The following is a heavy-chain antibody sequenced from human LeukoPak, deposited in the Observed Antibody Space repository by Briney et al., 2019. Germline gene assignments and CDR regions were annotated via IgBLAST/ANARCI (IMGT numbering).Heavy chain of an antibody. V-gene: IGHV3-23*01. D-gene: IGHD2/OR15-2a*01. Sequence: HPGGSLRLSCAASGFTFSSYAMSWVRQAPGKGLEWVSAISGSGGSTYYADSVKGRFTISRDNSKNTLYLQMSSLRAEDTALYYCAKALEGAYCTTTSCLARVYDSWGQGTLVTVSS. J-gene: IGHJ4*02. CDR3: AKALEGAYCTTTSCLARVYDS. CDR2: ISGSGGST. CDR1: GFTFSSYA.